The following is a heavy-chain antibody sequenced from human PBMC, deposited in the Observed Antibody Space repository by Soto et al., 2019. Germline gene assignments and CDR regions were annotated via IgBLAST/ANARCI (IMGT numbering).Heavy chain of an antibody. CDR3: ARDGELELHRFVDYYGIDV. J-gene: IGHJ6*02. V-gene: IGHV3-33*01. D-gene: IGHD1-7*01. CDR2: IWYDGSNK. Sequence: PGGSLRLSCAASGFTFSSYGMHWVRQAPGKGLEWVAVIWYDGSNKYYADSVKGRFTISRDNSKNTLYLQMNSLRAEDTAVYYCARDGELELHRFVDYYGIDVWGQGTTVTVSS. CDR1: GFTFSSYG.